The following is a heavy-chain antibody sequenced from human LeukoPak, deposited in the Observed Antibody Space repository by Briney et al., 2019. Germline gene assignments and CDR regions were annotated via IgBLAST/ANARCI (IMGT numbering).Heavy chain of an antibody. J-gene: IGHJ3*02. Sequence: GESLKISCKGSGYSFTSYWIGWVRQMPRKGLEWMGIIYPGDSDTRYSPSFQGQVTISADKSISTAYLQWSSLKASDTAMYYCARAVYYYDSSGSYDAFDIWGQGTMVTVSS. V-gene: IGHV5-51*01. CDR3: ARAVYYYDSSGSYDAFDI. CDR2: IYPGDSDT. D-gene: IGHD3-22*01. CDR1: GYSFTSYW.